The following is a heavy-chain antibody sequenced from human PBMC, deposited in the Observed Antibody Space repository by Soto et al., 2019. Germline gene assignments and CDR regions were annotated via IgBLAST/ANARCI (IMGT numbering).Heavy chain of an antibody. V-gene: IGHV1-3*01. CDR3: ARCWHGDRRLDT. Sequence: QVHLVQSGAEVRKPGASVFVSCKASGYTLSGYEIHWVRQAPGQRLEWMGWINGGNGITKSSQEFQDRVTFNKDTAATTAYMELSSLRSEDTAVYYCARCWHGDRRLDTWGQGTMVIVSS. J-gene: IGHJ3*02. D-gene: IGHD4-17*01. CDR1: GYTLSGYE. CDR2: INGGNGIT.